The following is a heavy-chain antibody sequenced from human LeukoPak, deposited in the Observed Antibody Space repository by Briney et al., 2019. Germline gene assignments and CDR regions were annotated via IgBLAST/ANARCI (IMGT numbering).Heavy chain of an antibody. Sequence: EASVKVSCKASGCIFTSCYMHWVRQAPGQVLEWMGIIDPSSGTTTYAQKFQGRVTMTRDTSTSTVNMELSSLRSEDTAVYYCARDLGVGYSGYLLPDYWGQGTLVTVSS. D-gene: IGHD3-3*01. CDR3: ARDLGVGYSGYLLPDY. CDR1: GCIFTSCY. CDR2: IDPSSGTT. J-gene: IGHJ4*02. V-gene: IGHV1-46*01.